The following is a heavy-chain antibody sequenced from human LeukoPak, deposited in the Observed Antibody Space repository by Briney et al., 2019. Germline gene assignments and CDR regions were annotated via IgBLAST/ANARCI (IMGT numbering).Heavy chain of an antibody. V-gene: IGHV3-48*04. CDR2: ISSSSSTI. Sequence: RAGGSLRLSCAASGFTFSSYSMNWVRQAPGKGLEWVSYISSSSSTIYYADSVKGRFTISRDNAKNSLYLQMNSLRAEDTAVYYCASSPHYYDSSGYPDYWGQGTLVTASS. CDR3: ASSPHYYDSSGYPDY. CDR1: GFTFSSYS. D-gene: IGHD3-22*01. J-gene: IGHJ4*02.